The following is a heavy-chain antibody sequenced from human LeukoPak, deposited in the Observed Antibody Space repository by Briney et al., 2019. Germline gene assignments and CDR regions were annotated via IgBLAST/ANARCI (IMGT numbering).Heavy chain of an antibody. CDR2: IYYSGST. CDR3: ARRRSSFDY. J-gene: IGHJ4*02. V-gene: IGHV4-59*01. Sequence: SETLSLTCTVSGGSISSYYWSWIRQPLGKGLEWIGYIYYSGSTNYNPSLKSRVTISVDTSKNQFTLKLSSVTAADTAVYYCARRRSSFDYWGQGTLVTVSS. CDR1: GGSISSYY. D-gene: IGHD6-19*01.